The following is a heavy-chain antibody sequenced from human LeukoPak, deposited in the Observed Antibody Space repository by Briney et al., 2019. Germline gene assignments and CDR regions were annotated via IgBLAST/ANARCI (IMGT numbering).Heavy chain of an antibody. J-gene: IGHJ4*02. CDR1: GGSISSYY. D-gene: IGHD3-10*01. CDR3: ASSYYYGSRSYCNSFDY. V-gene: IGHV4-59*01. CDR2: IYYSGST. Sequence: SETLSLTCTVSGGSISSYYWSWIRQPPGKGLEWIGYIYYSGSTNYNPSLKSRVTISVDTSKNQFSLKLSSVTGADTAVYYCASSYYYGSRSYCNSFDYWGQGTLVTVSS.